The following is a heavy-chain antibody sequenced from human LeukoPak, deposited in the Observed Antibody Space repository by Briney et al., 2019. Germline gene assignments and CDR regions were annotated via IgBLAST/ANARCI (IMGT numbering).Heavy chain of an antibody. CDR3: ARGSRLSILTGYYGPRFDY. Sequence: SETLSLTCAVSGYSISSGYYWGWIRQPPGKGLEWIGSIYHSGSTYYNPSLKSRVTISVDTSKNQFSLKLSSVTAADTAVYYCARGSRLSILTGYYGPRFDYWGQGTLVTVSS. CDR1: GYSISSGYY. J-gene: IGHJ4*02. CDR2: IYHSGST. D-gene: IGHD3-9*01. V-gene: IGHV4-38-2*01.